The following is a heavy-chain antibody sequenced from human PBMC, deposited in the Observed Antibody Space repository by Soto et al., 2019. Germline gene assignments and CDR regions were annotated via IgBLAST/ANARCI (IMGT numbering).Heavy chain of an antibody. CDR2: IYPGDSET. V-gene: IGHV5-51*01. Sequence: GESLTISCKGSGYTFTNYWIGWVRQMPGKDLDLTGTIYPGDSETRYSLSFQSQVTMSADKSISTAYLQWSSLKASDSAMYYCPRKYYYGAGTEDYWGEGTVGTV. CDR3: PRKYYYGAGTEDY. J-gene: IGHJ4*02. D-gene: IGHD3-10*01. CDR1: GYTFTNYW.